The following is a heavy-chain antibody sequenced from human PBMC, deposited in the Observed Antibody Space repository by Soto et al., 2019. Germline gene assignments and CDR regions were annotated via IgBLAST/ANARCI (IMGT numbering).Heavy chain of an antibody. CDR1: GYTFTSYG. J-gene: IGHJ6*02. D-gene: IGHD3-9*01. V-gene: IGHV1-18*04. CDR3: ARVLDILTGRGNYYYYGMDV. CDR2: ISAYNGNT. Sequence: QVQLVQSGAEVKKPGASVKVSCKASGYTFTSYGISWVRQAPGQGLEWMGWISAYNGNTNYAQKRQGRVTMTTDTSTSTAYMELRSLRSDDTAVYYCARVLDILTGRGNYYYYGMDVWGQGTTVTVSS.